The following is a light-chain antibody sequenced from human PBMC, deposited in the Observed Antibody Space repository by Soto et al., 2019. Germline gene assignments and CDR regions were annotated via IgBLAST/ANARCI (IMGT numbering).Light chain of an antibody. Sequence: QSALTQPASVSGSPGQSITISCNGTISDVADYKYVSWYQQHPGTAPKLIIYDVSHRPSGVSNRFSGSKSGSAASLTISGLQAEDEADYYCRASTARSTLGVFGPGTQVTVL. CDR1: ISDVADYKY. J-gene: IGLJ1*01. V-gene: IGLV2-14*03. CDR2: DVS. CDR3: RASTARSTLGV.